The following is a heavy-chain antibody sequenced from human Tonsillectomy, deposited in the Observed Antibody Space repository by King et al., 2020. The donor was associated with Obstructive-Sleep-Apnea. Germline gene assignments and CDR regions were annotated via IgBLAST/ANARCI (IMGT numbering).Heavy chain of an antibody. D-gene: IGHD3-9*01. CDR1: GYNFTSYG. V-gene: IGHV1-18*01. CDR2: ISAYNGNT. Sequence: VQLVESGAEVKKPGASVKVSCKASGYNFTSYGISWVRQAPGQGLEWMGWISAYNGNTNYAQKLQGRVTMTTDTSTSTAYMELRSLRSDDTAVYYCARWARDYDILTGLNWFDPWGQGTLVTVSS. CDR3: ARWARDYDILTGLNWFDP. J-gene: IGHJ5*02.